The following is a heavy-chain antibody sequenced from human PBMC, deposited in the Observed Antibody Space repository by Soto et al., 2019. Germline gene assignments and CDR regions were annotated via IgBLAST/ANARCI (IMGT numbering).Heavy chain of an antibody. Sequence: SETLSLTCNVSGGSISRSPYYWAWIRQPPGKGLEWIGSMSYTGSTYYNPSLKSRVTISIDTPKNQLSLKLTSVTAVDAAVYYCSRRAPEGFDPWGQGTLVTVS. J-gene: IGHJ5*02. CDR1: GGSISRSPYY. CDR2: MSYTGST. CDR3: SRRAPEGFDP. V-gene: IGHV4-39*01.